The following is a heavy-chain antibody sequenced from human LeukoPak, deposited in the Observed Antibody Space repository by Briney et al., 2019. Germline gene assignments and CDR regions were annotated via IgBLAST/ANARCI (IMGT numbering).Heavy chain of an antibody. CDR1: GFTFNNYA. Sequence: SGGSLRLSCAASGFTFNNYAINRVRQAPGKGLEWVAVISYDGATKYYADSVKGRFTISRDNSKNTLYLQMNSLRAEDTAVYYCARGHGSSWPLDYWGQGTLVTVSS. J-gene: IGHJ4*02. CDR2: ISYDGATK. V-gene: IGHV3-30*07. CDR3: ARGHGSSWPLDY. D-gene: IGHD6-13*01.